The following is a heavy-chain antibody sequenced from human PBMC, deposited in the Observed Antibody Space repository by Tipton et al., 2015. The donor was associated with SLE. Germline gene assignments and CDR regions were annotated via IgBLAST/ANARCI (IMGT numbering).Heavy chain of an antibody. CDR3: AASTSSYFYYGLDV. J-gene: IGHJ6*02. D-gene: IGHD6-6*01. CDR2: FYFGGST. V-gene: IGHV4-39*02. Sequence: TLSLTCTVSGASICSSNVYLGWFRQPPGKGLEWFGSFYFGGSTLYNPSVKSRVTISADTSNNHFSLRLESLNAADTAVYYCAASTSSYFYYGLDVWGQGTTVTVSS. CDR1: GASICSSNVY.